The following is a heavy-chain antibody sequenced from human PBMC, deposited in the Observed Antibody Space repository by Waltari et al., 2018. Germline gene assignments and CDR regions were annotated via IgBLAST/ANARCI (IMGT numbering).Heavy chain of an antibody. CDR1: GGSISSYY. CDR3: ASGVVPAANPYYYYMDV. V-gene: IGHV4-59*01. D-gene: IGHD2-2*01. Sequence: QVQLQESGPGLVKPSETLSLTCTVSGGSISSYYRSWLRQPPGKGLEWIGYIYYSGSTNYNPSLKSRVTISVDTSKNQFSLKLSSVTAADTAVYYCASGVVPAANPYYYYMDVWGKGTTVTIS. J-gene: IGHJ6*03. CDR2: IYYSGST.